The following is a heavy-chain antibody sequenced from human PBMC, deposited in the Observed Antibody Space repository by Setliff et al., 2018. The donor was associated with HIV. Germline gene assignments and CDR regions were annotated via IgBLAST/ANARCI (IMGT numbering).Heavy chain of an antibody. V-gene: IGHV1-18*04. J-gene: IGHJ3*02. CDR1: GYSFSSYW. Sequence: GESLKISCKGSGYSFSSYWIGWVRQAPGQGLEWMGWISADTGNTNFAQKFQGRVTLTTDRSTSTGYMELRSRRSDDTAVYYCARGYSYASNAFDIWGQGTMVTVSS. CDR3: ARGYSYASNAFDI. CDR2: ISADTGNT. D-gene: IGHD5-18*01.